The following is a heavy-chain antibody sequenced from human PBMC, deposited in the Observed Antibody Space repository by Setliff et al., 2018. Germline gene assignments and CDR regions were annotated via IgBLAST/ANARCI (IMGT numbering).Heavy chain of an antibody. CDR3: ARSSDSGYYHQRDAFDT. CDR1: GYTFNSYG. Sequence: GASVKVSCKASGYTFNSYGINWLRQAPGQGLEWLGWISPYNGNTKYAQTVQDRITMATDASTRTSYMELSSLRSDDTAVYFCARSSDSGYYHQRDAFDTWGQGTRVTVSS. J-gene: IGHJ3*02. V-gene: IGHV1-18*04. CDR2: ISPYNGNT. D-gene: IGHD3-22*01.